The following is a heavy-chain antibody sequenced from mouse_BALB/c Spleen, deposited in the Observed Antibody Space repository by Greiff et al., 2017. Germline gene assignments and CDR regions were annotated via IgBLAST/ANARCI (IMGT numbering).Heavy chain of an antibody. CDR3: ARGAHSFAY. J-gene: IGHJ3*01. V-gene: IGHV1-4*02. CDR2: INPSSGYT. Sequence: VQLQQFAAELARPGASVKMSCKASGYTFTSYTMHWVKQRPGQGLEWIGYINPSSGYTEYNQKFKDKTTLTADKSSSTAYMQLSSLTSEDSAVYYCARGAHSFAYWGQGTLVTVSA. CDR1: GYTFTSYT.